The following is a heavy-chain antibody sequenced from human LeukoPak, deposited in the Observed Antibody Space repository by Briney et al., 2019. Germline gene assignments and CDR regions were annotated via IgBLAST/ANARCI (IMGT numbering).Heavy chain of an antibody. CDR1: GGTFSSYA. V-gene: IGHV1-69*13. D-gene: IGHD3-22*01. Sequence: SVKVSCKASGGTFSSYAISWVRQAPGQGLEWMGGIIPIFGTANYAQKFQGRVTITADESTSTAYMELSSLRSEDTVVYYCARDGTRVGYDSSGYYYPGMDVWGQGTTVTVSS. J-gene: IGHJ6*02. CDR3: ARDGTRVGYDSSGYYYPGMDV. CDR2: IIPIFGTA.